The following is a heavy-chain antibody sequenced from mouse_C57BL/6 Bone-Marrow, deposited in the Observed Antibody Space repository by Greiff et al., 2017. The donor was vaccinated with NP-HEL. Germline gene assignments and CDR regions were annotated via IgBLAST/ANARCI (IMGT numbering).Heavy chain of an antibody. Sequence: VQLQQSGAELVRPGASVKLSCTASGFNIKDDYMHWVKQRPEQGLEWIGWIDPENGDTEYASKFQGKATITADTASNTAYLHLSSLTSEDTAGYYCTTFLTGSFDYWGQGTTLTVSS. CDR2: IDPENGDT. D-gene: IGHD4-1*01. J-gene: IGHJ2*01. V-gene: IGHV14-4*01. CDR3: TTFLTGSFDY. CDR1: GFNIKDDY.